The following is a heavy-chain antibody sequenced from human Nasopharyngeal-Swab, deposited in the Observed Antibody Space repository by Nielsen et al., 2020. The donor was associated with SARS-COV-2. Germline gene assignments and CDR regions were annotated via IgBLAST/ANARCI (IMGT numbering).Heavy chain of an antibody. J-gene: IGHJ5*02. D-gene: IGHD2-21*01. CDR3: ARHLRRGGDSGGDWFDP. CDR2: IYPGDSDT. V-gene: IGHV5-51*01. CDR1: GYSFTSYW. Sequence: GGSLRLSCKGSGYSFTSYWIGWVRQMPGKGLEWMGIIYPGDSDTRYSPSFQGQVTISADKSISTAYLQWSSLKASDTVMYYCARHLRRGGDSGGDWFDPWGQGTLVTVSS.